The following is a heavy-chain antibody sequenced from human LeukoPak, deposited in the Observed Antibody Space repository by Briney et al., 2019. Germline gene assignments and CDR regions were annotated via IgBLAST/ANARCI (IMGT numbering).Heavy chain of an antibody. CDR2: IRTRAKGYTT. CDR1: RFTFSDHY. CDR3: ARVGDYYDTRGFSSDAFDI. D-gene: IGHD3-22*01. Sequence: GGSPRLSCAASRFTFSDHYMDWVRQAPGKGLEWVARIRTRAKGYTTQYAPSVRDRFSISRDDSTNSVYLQMNSLKTEDTAVYFCARVGDYYDTRGFSSDAFDIWGLGTMVTVAS. J-gene: IGHJ3*02. V-gene: IGHV3-72*01.